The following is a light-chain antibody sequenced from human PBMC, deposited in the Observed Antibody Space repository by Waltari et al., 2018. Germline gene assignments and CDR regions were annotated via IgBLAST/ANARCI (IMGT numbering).Light chain of an antibody. Sequence: QAVVTQEPSLSVSPGGTVTLPCPFTAGYDSHDTHVSWIQQTPGQAPRTLIYSTDTPSSGVPSRFSGSILGKKAALTITGAQADDESDYFCLLHMGSAIAFGGGTKLTVL. CDR2: STD. J-gene: IGLJ3*02. CDR3: LLHMGSAIA. CDR1: AGYDSHDTH. V-gene: IGLV8-61*01.